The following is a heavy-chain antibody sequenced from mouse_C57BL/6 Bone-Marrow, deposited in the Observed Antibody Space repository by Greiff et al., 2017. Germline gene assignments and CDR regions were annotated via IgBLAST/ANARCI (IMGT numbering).Heavy chain of an antibody. CDR3: ARDLRPYYFDY. CDR2: ISDGGSYT. V-gene: IGHV5-4*01. CDR1: GFTFSSYA. D-gene: IGHD3-2*02. J-gene: IGHJ2*01. Sequence: DVKLVESGGGLVKPGGSLKLSCAASGFTFSSYAMSWVRQTPEKRLEWVATISDGGSYTYYPDNVKGRFTISRDNAKNNLYLQMSHLKSEDTAMYYCARDLRPYYFDYWGQGTTLTGSS.